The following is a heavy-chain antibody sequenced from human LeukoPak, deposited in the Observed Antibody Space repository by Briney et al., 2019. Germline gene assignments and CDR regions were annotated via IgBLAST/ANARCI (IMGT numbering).Heavy chain of an antibody. D-gene: IGHD4-23*01. V-gene: IGHV5-51*01. CDR1: GYIFTSYW. CDR2: IYPVDSGT. CDR3: ARRSYSGKDFDY. Sequence: GESLKSSCKGSGYIFTSYWITWVRQMPGKGLEWMGIIYPVDSGTKCIPSFQGQVTISADKSISTAYLQWSSLKASDTAMYYCARRSYSGKDFDYWGQGTLVTVSS. J-gene: IGHJ4*02.